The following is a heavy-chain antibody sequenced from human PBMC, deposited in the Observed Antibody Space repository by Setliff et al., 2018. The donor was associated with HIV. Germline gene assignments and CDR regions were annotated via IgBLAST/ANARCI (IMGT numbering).Heavy chain of an antibody. D-gene: IGHD6-19*01. CDR2: INAGNGNT. Sequence: ASVKVSCKASGYTFTSYAMHWVRQAPGQRLEWMGWINAGNGNTKYSQKFQGRVTITADESTSTGYMELSSLRSEDTAVYYCARSGTHLEESRGSSGWVSAAFDIWGQGTMVTVSS. CDR3: ARSGTHLEESRGSSGWVSAAFDI. J-gene: IGHJ3*02. CDR1: GYTFTSYA. V-gene: IGHV1-3*01.